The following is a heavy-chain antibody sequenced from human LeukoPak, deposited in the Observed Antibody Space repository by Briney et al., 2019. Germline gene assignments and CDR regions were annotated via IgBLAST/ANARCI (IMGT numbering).Heavy chain of an antibody. CDR3: ARYDGYGSTTFDY. Sequence: PSEPLSLICTVSGGSISSGDYYWSWVRQPPGKGLEWIGYIYYSGSTYYNPSLKSRVTISVDTSKNQFSLKLSSVTAADTAVYYCARYDGYGSTTFDYWGQGTLVTVSS. J-gene: IGHJ4*02. CDR2: IYYSGST. D-gene: IGHD3-10*01. V-gene: IGHV4-30-4*02. CDR1: GGSISSGDYY.